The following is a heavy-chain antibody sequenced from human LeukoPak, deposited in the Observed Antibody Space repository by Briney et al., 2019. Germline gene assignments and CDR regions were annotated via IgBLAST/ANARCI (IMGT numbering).Heavy chain of an antibody. V-gene: IGHV4-34*01. CDR3: ARVGHYDFWSGYYKPTAFDY. CDR1: GGSFSGYY. D-gene: IGHD3-3*01. Sequence: PSETLSLTCAVYGGSFSGYYWSWIRQPPGKGLEWIGEINHSGSTNYNPSLKSRVTISVDTSKNQFSLKLSSVTAADTAVYYCARVGHYDFWSGYYKPTAFDYWGQGTLVTVSS. J-gene: IGHJ4*02. CDR2: INHSGST.